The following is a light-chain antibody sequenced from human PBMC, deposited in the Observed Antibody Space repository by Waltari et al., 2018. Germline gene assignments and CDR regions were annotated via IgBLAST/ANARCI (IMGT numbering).Light chain of an antibody. J-gene: IGKJ2*01. CDR3: MQALQTPYT. CDR2: KIS. CDR1: QSLVHSDGNTY. V-gene: IGKV2-24*01. Sequence: DIVLTQTPLSSPVTLGQPASISCRFCQSLVHSDGNTYLSWLQQRPGPPPRLLIYKISNRCSGGPDRFSGSGAGTDFTLKISRVEAEDVGVYYCMQALQTPYTFGQGTKLEIK.